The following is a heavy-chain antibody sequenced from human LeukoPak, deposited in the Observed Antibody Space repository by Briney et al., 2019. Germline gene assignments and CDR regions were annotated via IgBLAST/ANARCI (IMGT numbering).Heavy chain of an antibody. D-gene: IGHD2/OR15-2a*01. Sequence: GGSLRLSCAVSGFTFSSYWMTWVRQAPGKGLEWVANINEDGSDKHCVDSVKGRFTISRDNAKNSLYLQMNSLRAEDTAVYSCARDIGPYNTTTSYDAFDLWGQGTMVTVSP. CDR1: GFTFSSYW. J-gene: IGHJ3*01. CDR2: INEDGSDK. V-gene: IGHV3-7*01. CDR3: ARDIGPYNTTTSYDAFDL.